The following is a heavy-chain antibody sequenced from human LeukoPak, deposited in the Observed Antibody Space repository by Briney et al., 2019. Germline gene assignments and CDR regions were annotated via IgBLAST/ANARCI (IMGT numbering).Heavy chain of an antibody. J-gene: IGHJ4*02. D-gene: IGHD2-15*01. CDR1: GFTFSSYW. Sequence: GGSLRLSCTASGFTFSSYWMNWVRQAPGKGLEWVANIDQDGSERSYVDSVKGRFSISRGNAHNSLYLQMNSLRAEDTAVYYCLTSTRSHRFDYWGQGTLVTVSS. CDR2: IDQDGSER. V-gene: IGHV3-7*01. CDR3: LTSTRSHRFDY.